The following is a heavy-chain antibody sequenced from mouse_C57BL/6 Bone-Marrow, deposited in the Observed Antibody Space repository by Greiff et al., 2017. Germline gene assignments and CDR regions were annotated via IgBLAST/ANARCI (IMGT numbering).Heavy chain of an antibody. V-gene: IGHV1-82*01. CDR3: ARWPLYYDYDVGFAY. D-gene: IGHD2-4*01. CDR1: GYAFSSSW. J-gene: IGHJ3*01. Sequence: QVQLQQSGPELVKPGASVKISCKASGYAFSSSWMNWVKQRPGKGLEWIGRIYPGDGDTNYNGKFKGKATLTADKSSSTAYMQLSSLTSEDSAVYFCARWPLYYDYDVGFAYGGQGTLVTVSA. CDR2: IYPGDGDT.